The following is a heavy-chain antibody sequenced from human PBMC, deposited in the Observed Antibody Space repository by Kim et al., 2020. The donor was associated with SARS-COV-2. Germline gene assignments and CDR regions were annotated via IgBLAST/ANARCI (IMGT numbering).Heavy chain of an antibody. V-gene: IGHV4-34*01. CDR2: INHSGST. J-gene: IGHJ4*02. D-gene: IGHD6-6*01. CDR1: GGSFSGYY. Sequence: SETLSLTCAVYGGSFSGYYWSWIRQPPGKGLEWIGEINHSGSTNYNPSLKSRVTISVDTSKNQFSLKLSSVTAADTAVYYCARGGPHIAARLDYWGQGTLVTVSS. CDR3: ARGGPHIAARLDY.